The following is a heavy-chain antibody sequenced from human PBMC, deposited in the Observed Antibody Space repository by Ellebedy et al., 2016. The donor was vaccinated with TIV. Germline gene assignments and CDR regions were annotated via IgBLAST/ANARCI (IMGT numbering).Heavy chain of an antibody. CDR3: AGYRGEAVAGNWFDP. J-gene: IGHJ5*02. Sequence: GESLKISCADSGFTFNTYAMSWVRQAPGKGLEWVSHISGSGVTTYYADSVSGRFSISRDNSKNTLFLQMNSLRADDTAVYYCAGYRGEAVAGNWFDPWGQGTLVTVSS. V-gene: IGHV3-23*01. D-gene: IGHD6-19*01. CDR2: ISGSGVTT. CDR1: GFTFNTYA.